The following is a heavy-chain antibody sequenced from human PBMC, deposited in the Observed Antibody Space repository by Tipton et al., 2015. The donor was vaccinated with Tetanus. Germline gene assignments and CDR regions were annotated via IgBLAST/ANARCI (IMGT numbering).Heavy chain of an antibody. CDR2: IYQTDST. Sequence: TLSLTCTVSGGIITTGGYSWGWIRQPPGGQGLEWLGYIYQTDSTYYNPSVRSRLTLSLQRSKNQVSLKLISVTAADTAVYYCVRGRGLGAYSFGFEYWGQGALVTVSS. CDR3: VRGRGLGAYSFGFEY. CDR1: GGIITTGGYS. D-gene: IGHD5-12*01. V-gene: IGHV4-30-2*01. J-gene: IGHJ4*02.